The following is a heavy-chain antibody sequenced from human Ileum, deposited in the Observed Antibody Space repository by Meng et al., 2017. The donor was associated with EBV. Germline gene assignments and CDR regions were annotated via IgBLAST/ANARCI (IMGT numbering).Heavy chain of an antibody. CDR3: ARGGPYPDSSGFHWYFDL. CDR2: INTHTGNP. Sequence: QVQLVQSGAEVKKPGASVKVSCKESGYTFISYAMNWVRQAPGQGLEWMGWINTHTGNPTYGQGFTGRFVLSSDTSVSTANLQISSLKAEDTAVYYCARGGPYPDSSGFHWYFDLWGRGTLVTVAS. D-gene: IGHD3-22*01. J-gene: IGHJ2*01. V-gene: IGHV7-4-1*02. CDR1: GYTFISYA.